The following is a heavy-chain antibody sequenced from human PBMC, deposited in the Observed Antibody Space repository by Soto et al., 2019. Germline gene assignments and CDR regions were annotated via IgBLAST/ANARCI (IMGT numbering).Heavy chain of an antibody. CDR2: ISGGGGTA. CDR1: GFTFSSYA. Sequence: EVQLLESGGGLVQPGGSLRLSCVASGFTFSSYAMSWVRQAPGKGLEWVSAISGGGGTAYYADSVKGRFTISRDNSKNTLYLQMTSLRAEDTAVYYCAKLDCSSSTCYTGGSWSDPWGQGTLVTVSS. J-gene: IGHJ5*02. CDR3: AKLDCSSSTCYTGGSWSDP. V-gene: IGHV3-23*01. D-gene: IGHD2-2*02.